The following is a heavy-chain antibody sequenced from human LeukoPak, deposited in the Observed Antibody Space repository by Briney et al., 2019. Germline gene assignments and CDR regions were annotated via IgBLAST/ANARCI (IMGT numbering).Heavy chain of an antibody. V-gene: IGHV3-23*01. J-gene: IGHJ6*03. Sequence: GGSLRLSCAASGFTFDDYGMSRVRQAPGKGLEWVSDISGSGGSTYYADSVKGRFTISRDNSKNTLYLQMNSLRAEDTAVYYCAKDGTNVYYYYMDVWGKGTTVTVSS. CDR2: ISGSGGST. D-gene: IGHD1-26*01. CDR3: AKDGTNVYYYYMDV. CDR1: GFTFDDYG.